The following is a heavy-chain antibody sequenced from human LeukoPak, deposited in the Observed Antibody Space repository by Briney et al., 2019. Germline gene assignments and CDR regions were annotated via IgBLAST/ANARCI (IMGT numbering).Heavy chain of an antibody. J-gene: IGHJ4*02. CDR3: ARERRYSYGRRTSIDY. CDR2: IYYSGST. CDR1: GGSFSSGDYY. D-gene: IGHD5-18*01. Sequence: SETRSLTCAVYGGSFSSGDYYWSWIRQPPGKGLEWIGYIYYSGSTYYNPSLKSRVTISVDTSRNQFSLKLSSVTAADTAVYYCARERRYSYGRRTSIDYWGQGTLVTVSS. V-gene: IGHV4-30-4*01.